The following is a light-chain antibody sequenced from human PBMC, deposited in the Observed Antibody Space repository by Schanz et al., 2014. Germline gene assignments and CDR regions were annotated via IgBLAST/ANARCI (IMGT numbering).Light chain of an antibody. J-gene: IGKJ4*01. CDR3: QQLNSYPLT. Sequence: IQLTQSPSSLSASVGDRVSITCRANEGISSHLAWYQQKPGKAPNLLIYAASTLQSGVPSRFSGSGSGTDFSLTISSLQPEDFATYYCQQLNSYPLTFGGGTKVEIK. V-gene: IGKV1-9*01. CDR2: AAS. CDR1: EGISSH.